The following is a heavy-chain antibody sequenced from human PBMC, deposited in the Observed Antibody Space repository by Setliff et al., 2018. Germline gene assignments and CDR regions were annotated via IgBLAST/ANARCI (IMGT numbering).Heavy chain of an antibody. CDR1: GGSISSGGYC. CDR2: IYYSGTT. D-gene: IGHD3-16*01. Sequence: PSETLSLTCTVSGGSISSGGYCWTWIRQHPGKGLEWIGHIYYSGTTYYNPSLKSRVSMSVDTSKNHFSLKLTSVTATDTAVYHCARDRFDSAIDYWGQGTLVTVSS. V-gene: IGHV4-31*03. J-gene: IGHJ4*02. CDR3: ARDRFDSAIDY.